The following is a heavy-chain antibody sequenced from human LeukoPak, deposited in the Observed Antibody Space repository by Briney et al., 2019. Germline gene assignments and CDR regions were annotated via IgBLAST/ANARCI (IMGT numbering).Heavy chain of an antibody. CDR1: GGSMSRYH. J-gene: IGHJ4*02. CDR2: FYTSGIT. Sequence: PSETLSLTCTVSGGSMSRYHWTWIRQPAGKGLEWIGRFYTSGITNYNPSLKSRLSISVDTSKNQFSLRLSSVTAADTAVYYCARASYCSGGNCYSAAYFDFWGQGAQVTVSS. CDR3: ARASYCSGGNCYSAAYFDF. V-gene: IGHV4-4*07. D-gene: IGHD2-15*01.